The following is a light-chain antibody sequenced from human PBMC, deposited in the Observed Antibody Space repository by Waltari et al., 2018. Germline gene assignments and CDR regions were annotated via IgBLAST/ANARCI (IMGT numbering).Light chain of an antibody. Sequence: DIQMTQSPSTLSASVGDRVTITCRASQSISTWLAWYQQKPGTAPKLLIYEASTLQTGVPSRFSGTGSGTDFTLTISSLQPDDFATYYCQLYNSYSLYTFGQGTKLEI. CDR1: QSISTW. J-gene: IGKJ2*01. V-gene: IGKV1-5*03. CDR2: EAS. CDR3: QLYNSYSLYT.